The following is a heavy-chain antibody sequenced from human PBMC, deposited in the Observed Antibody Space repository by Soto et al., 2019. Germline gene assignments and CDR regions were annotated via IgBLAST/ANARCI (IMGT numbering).Heavy chain of an antibody. V-gene: IGHV1-69*13. J-gene: IGHJ4*02. Sequence: GASVKVSCTAPGGTFSTYAISWVRQAPGQGLEWMGGIIPMFGTANYAQRFQDRVTITADESTNTVYMELSSLRSEDTAVYFCASGIQLWLRRINNGYSGWGQGTLVTSPQ. D-gene: IGHD5-18*01. CDR3: ASGIQLWLRRINNGYSG. CDR2: IIPMFGTA. CDR1: GGTFSTYA.